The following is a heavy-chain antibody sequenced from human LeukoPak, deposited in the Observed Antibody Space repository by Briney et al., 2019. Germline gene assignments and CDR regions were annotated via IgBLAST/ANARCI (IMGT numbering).Heavy chain of an antibody. CDR2: ISSSSSYI. CDR1: GFTFSSYS. D-gene: IGHD1-1*01. J-gene: IGHJ4*02. V-gene: IGHV3-21*01. CDR3: ARESPGTTVFDY. Sequence: GGSLRLSCAASGFTFSSYSMNWVRQAPGKGLEWVSSISSSSSYIYYADSVKGRFTTSRDNAKNSLYLQMNSLRAEDTAVYYCARESPGTTVFDYWGQGTLVTVSS.